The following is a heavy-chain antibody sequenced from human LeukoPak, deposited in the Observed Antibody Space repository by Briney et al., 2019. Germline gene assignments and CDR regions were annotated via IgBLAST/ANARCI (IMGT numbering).Heavy chain of an antibody. J-gene: IGHJ4*02. CDR3: ARAPDTIFGVVKAFDY. Sequence: GSLRLSCAASGFTFSSYWMSWVRQAPGKGLEWVANIKQDGSEKYYVDSVKGRFTISRDNAKNSLYLQMNSLRAEDTAVYYCARAPDTIFGVVKAFDYWGQGTLVTVSS. CDR1: GFTFSSYW. CDR2: IKQDGSEK. V-gene: IGHV3-7*01. D-gene: IGHD3-3*01.